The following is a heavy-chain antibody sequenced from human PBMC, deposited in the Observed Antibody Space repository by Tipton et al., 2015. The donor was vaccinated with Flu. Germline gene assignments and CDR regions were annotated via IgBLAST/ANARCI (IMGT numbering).Heavy chain of an antibody. CDR3: AGGVGVDAFDI. D-gene: IGHD1-26*01. J-gene: IGHJ3*02. V-gene: IGHV4-4*07. CDR2: IYITGDT. Sequence: TLSLTCTVSRDSIGSYYLHWVRQAAGRGLEWIGRIYITGDTFHNPSLRSRVTMSVDVSKNQFSLNLRSLTAADTAVYYCAGGVGVDAFDIWGRGTMVTVSS. CDR1: RDSIGSYY.